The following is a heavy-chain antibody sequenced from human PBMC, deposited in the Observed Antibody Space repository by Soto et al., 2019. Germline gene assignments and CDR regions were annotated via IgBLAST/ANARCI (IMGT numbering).Heavy chain of an antibody. CDR3: ATDVLSFGWAGDV. Sequence: ASVKVSCKVSGYTLTELSMHWVRQAPGKGLEWMGGFDPEGGETNYAQKFQGRVTMTEDTSTDTAYMEMSSLRSEDTAVYYCATDVLSFGWAGDVWGQGTTVTVSS. V-gene: IGHV1-24*01. D-gene: IGHD3-16*01. CDR1: GYTLTELS. J-gene: IGHJ6*02. CDR2: FDPEGGET.